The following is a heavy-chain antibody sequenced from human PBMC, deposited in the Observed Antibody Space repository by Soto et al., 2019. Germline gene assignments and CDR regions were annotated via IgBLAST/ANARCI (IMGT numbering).Heavy chain of an antibody. D-gene: IGHD3-16*02. CDR3: AKAIMFTFGGVIVSPDLFDY. Sequence: GGSLRLSCTASGFTFGDYAMSWVRQAPGKGLEWVSAISGSGGSTYYADSVKGRFTISRDNSKNTLYLQMNSLRAEDTAVYYCAKAIMFTFGGVIVSPDLFDYWGQGTLVTVSS. V-gene: IGHV3-23*01. CDR1: GFTFGDYA. CDR2: ISGSGGST. J-gene: IGHJ4*02.